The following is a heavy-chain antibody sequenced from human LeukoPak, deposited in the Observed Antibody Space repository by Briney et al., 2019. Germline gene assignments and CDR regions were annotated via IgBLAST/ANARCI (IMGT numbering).Heavy chain of an antibody. Sequence: ASVKVSCKAAGYTFTSYAMHWVRQAPGQRLEGRGWINAGNGNTKYAHKFQGRVTITRATSPPTAYLELSSLRSEDTAVYYCATATPDYWGQGTMLTAS. CDR3: ATATPDY. D-gene: IGHD4-17*01. CDR1: GYTFTSYA. V-gene: IGHV1-3*01. CDR2: INAGNGNT. J-gene: IGHJ4*02.